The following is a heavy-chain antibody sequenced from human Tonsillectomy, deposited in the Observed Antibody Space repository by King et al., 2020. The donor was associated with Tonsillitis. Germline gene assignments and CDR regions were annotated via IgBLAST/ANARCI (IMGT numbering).Heavy chain of an antibody. CDR2: ISYSGST. CDR3: ARPLVGVRGIVRGAFDI. CDR1: GGSISGYY. Sequence: QLQESGPGLVKPSETLSLTCTVSGGSISGYYWSWIRQPPGKGLELIGYISYSGSTNYNPSLKSRVTISLDTSKSQFSLRLSSVTAADTAVYYCARPLVGVRGIVRGAFDIWGQGTMVTVSS. J-gene: IGHJ3*02. V-gene: IGHV4-59*01. D-gene: IGHD3-10*01.